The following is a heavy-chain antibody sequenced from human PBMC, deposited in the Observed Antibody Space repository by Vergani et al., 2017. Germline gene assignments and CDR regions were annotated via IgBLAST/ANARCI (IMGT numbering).Heavy chain of an antibody. Sequence: EVQLFESGGGLVQPGGSLRLSCAASGFTFSSYAMSWVRQAPGKGLEWVSAISGSGGRTYYADSVKGRFTISRDNSKNTLYLQMNSLRAEDTAVYYCAKDCGYSSSCPNFDYWGQGTLVTVSS. J-gene: IGHJ4*02. D-gene: IGHD6-13*01. CDR3: AKDCGYSSSCPNFDY. CDR1: GFTFSSYA. V-gene: IGHV3-23*01. CDR2: ISGSGGRT.